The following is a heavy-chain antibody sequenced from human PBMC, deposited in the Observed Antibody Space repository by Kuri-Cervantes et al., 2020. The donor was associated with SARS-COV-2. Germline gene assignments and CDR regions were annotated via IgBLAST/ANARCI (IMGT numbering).Heavy chain of an antibody. J-gene: IGHJ5*02. D-gene: IGHD4-17*01. CDR2: INPGGGST. Sequence: ASVKVSCKASGFTFTSSAVQWVRQAPGQGLEWMGIINPGGGSTSYAQKFQGRVTMTRDTSTSTVYMELSSLRSEDTAVYYCARRAYGDYVSHLDPWGQGTLVTVSS. CDR3: ARRAYGDYVSHLDP. CDR1: GFTFTSSA. V-gene: IGHV1-46*03.